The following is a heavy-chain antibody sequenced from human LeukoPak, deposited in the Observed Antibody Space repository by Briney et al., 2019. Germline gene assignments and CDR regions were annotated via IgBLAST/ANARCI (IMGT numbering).Heavy chain of an antibody. Sequence: ASVKVSCKASGYTLTSYYMHWVRQAPGQGLEWMGIINPTGGSTNYAQKFKGRVTMTRDTSTSTVYMESSSLRSDDTAVYYCARVPRIGYNYAFDYWGQGTLVTVSS. J-gene: IGHJ4*02. D-gene: IGHD5-24*01. CDR3: ARVPRIGYNYAFDY. V-gene: IGHV1-46*01. CDR1: GYTLTSYY. CDR2: INPTGGST.